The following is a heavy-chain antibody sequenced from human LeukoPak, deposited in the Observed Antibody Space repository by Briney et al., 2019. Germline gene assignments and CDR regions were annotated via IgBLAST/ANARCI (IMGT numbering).Heavy chain of an antibody. CDR2: MYHSGST. CDR3: ARGSTPPDY. Sequence: PSETLSLTCAVSGGSISSSNWWSWVRQPPGKGLEWIGEMYHSGSTNYNPSLQSRVTISVEKSKNQFSLKLSFVTAADTAVYYCARGSTPPDYWGQGTLVTVSS. CDR1: GGSISSSNW. J-gene: IGHJ4*02. V-gene: IGHV4-4*02.